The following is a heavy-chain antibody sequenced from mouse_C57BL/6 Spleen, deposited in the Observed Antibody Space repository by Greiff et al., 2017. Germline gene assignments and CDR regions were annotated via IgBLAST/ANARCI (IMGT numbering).Heavy chain of an antibody. CDR2: ISGGGGNT. Sequence: EVQLVESGGGLVKPGGSLKLSCAASGFTFSSYTMSWVRQTPEKRLEWVATISGGGGNTYYPDSVKGRFTISRDNAKNTLYLQMSSLRSEDTALYYCARGLTGPAWFAYWGQGTLVTVSA. D-gene: IGHD4-1*01. CDR1: GFTFSSYT. V-gene: IGHV5-9*01. CDR3: ARGLTGPAWFAY. J-gene: IGHJ3*01.